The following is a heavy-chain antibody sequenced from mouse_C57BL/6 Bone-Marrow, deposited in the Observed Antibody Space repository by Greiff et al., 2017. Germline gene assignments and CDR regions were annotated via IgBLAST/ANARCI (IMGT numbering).Heavy chain of an antibody. CDR2: ISNGGGST. CDR3: ARQRIYYDYDGAMDY. D-gene: IGHD2-4*01. J-gene: IGHJ4*01. Sequence: DVQLVESGGGLVQPGGSLKLSCAASGFTFSDYYMYWVRQTPEKRLEWVAYISNGGGSTYYPDTVKGRFTISRDNAKNTLYLQMSRLKSEDTAMYYCARQRIYYDYDGAMDYWGQGTSVTVSS. CDR1: GFTFSDYY. V-gene: IGHV5-12*01.